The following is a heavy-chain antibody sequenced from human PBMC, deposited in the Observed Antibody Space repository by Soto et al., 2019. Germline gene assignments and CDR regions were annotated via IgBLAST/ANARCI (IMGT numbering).Heavy chain of an antibody. Sequence: QVQLVESGGGLVKPGGSLRLSCAASGFTFSDFYMSWIRQAPGKGLEWISYISSSGTTTYYTDSVKGRFTISSDNAKNSLYLQMNTLRDEDTAVYYCARIWGGGGYALIYWGQGTLVTVSS. D-gene: IGHD2-8*01. CDR3: ARIWGGGGYALIY. CDR2: ISSSGTTT. CDR1: GFTFSDFY. V-gene: IGHV3-11*01. J-gene: IGHJ4*02.